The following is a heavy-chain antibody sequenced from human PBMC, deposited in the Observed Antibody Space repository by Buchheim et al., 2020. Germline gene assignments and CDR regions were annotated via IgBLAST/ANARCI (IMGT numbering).Heavy chain of an antibody. CDR3: ARGPYYYDSSGYYYMLNWFDP. CDR2: INPNSGGP. Sequence: QVQLVQSGAEVKKPGASVKVSCKASGYTFTGYYMHWVRQAPGQGLEWMGRINPNSGGPNYAQKFQGRVTMTRDTSISTSYMELSRLRSDDTAVYYCARGPYYYDSSGYYYMLNWFDPWDQGTL. V-gene: IGHV1-2*06. D-gene: IGHD3-22*01. CDR1: GYTFTGYY. J-gene: IGHJ5*02.